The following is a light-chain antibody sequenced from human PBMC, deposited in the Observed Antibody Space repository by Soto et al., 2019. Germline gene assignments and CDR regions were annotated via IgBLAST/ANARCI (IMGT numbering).Light chain of an antibody. CDR2: DAS. CDR1: ETITTS. V-gene: IGKV1-5*01. Sequence: DIQMTQSPSTLSASVGDGVTITCRASETITTSLAWYQQQPGTAPKVLIYDASTLESGVPSRFSGSGSGTEFTLTISSLQPAGFATYYCQQYGSYPRTFGQGTKVDIK. CDR3: QQYGSYPRT. J-gene: IGKJ1*01.